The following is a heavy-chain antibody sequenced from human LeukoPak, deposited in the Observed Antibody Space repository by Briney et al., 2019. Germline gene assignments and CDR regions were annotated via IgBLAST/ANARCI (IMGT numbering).Heavy chain of an antibody. D-gene: IGHD3-22*01. CDR3: AKDRAGSHPYDTSGLTPSDH. J-gene: IGHJ5*02. CDR1: GFTFSSYA. V-gene: IGHV3-30*02. CDR2: IRYDGSNK. Sequence: GGSLRLSCAASGFTFSSYAMSWVRQAPGKGLEWVAFIRYDGSNKYYADSVKGRFTISRDNSKNTLYLQMTSLRAEDTAVYYCAKDRAGSHPYDTSGLTPSDHWGQGTLVTVSS.